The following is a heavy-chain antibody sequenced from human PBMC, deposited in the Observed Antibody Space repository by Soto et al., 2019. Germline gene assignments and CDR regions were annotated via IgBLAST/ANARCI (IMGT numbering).Heavy chain of an antibody. V-gene: IGHV4-30-2*01. J-gene: IGHJ4*02. D-gene: IGHD4-4*01. CDR1: GGSISSGCCS. CDR2: IYHSGST. CDR3: ARGMTTVTTIDY. Sequence: SETLSLTCAVSGGSISSGCCSWGWIRQPPGKGLEWIGYIYHSGSTYYNPSLKSRVTISVDRSKNQFSLKLSSVTAADTAVYYCARGMTTVTTIDYWGQGTLVTVSS.